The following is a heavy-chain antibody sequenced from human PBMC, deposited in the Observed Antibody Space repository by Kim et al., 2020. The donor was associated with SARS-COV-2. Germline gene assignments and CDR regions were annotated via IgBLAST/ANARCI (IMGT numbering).Heavy chain of an antibody. D-gene: IGHD3-16*01. CDR2: IYYSGST. CDR3: ARDGGGDDYGDY. Sequence: SETLSLTCTVSGGSISSGGYYWSWIRQHPGKGLEWIGYIYYSGSTYYNPSLKSRVTISVDTSKNQFSLKLSSVTAADTAVYYCARDGGGDDYGDYWGQGTLVTVSS. CDR1: GGSISSGGYY. J-gene: IGHJ4*02. V-gene: IGHV4-31*03.